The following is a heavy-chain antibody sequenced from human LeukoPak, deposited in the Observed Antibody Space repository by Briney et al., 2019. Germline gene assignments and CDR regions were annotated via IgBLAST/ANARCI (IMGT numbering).Heavy chain of an antibody. CDR3: ARDKRYCSSTSCPDNWFDP. Sequence: GASVKVSCKASGYTFTGYYMHWVRQAPGQGLEWMGWINPNSGGTNYAQKFQGRVTMTRDTSISTAYMELSRLRSDDTAVYYCARDKRYCSSTSCPDNWFDPWGQGTLVTVSS. J-gene: IGHJ5*02. CDR1: GYTFTGYY. D-gene: IGHD2-2*01. V-gene: IGHV1-2*02. CDR2: INPNSGGT.